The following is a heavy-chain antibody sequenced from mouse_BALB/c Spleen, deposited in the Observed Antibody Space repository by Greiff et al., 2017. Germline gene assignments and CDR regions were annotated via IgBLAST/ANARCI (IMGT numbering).Heavy chain of an antibody. D-gene: IGHD1-2*01. J-gene: IGHJ3*01. V-gene: IGHV14-4*02. CDR3: NACGYGSWFAY. CDR2: IDPENGDT. CDR1: GFNINDYY. Sequence: EVKLLESGAELVRPGASVKLSCTASGFNINDYYIHWVKQRPEQGLEWIGGIDPENGDTEYAPKFQGKATMTADTTSNTAYLQVRSLTSEDTVVYYCNACGYGSWFAYWGQGTLVTVSA.